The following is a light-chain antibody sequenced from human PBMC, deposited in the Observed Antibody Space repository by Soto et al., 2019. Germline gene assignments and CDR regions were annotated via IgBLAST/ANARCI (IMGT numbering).Light chain of an antibody. V-gene: IGKV1-5*01. CDR2: DAS. CDR3: QQYNSYPYT. J-gene: IGKJ2*01. Sequence: DIQMTQSPSTLSASVGDRVTITCRASQSISSWLAWYQQKPGKAPKLLIYDASSVASGVPSRFSGSGSETEFTLTISSLQPDDFATNYCQQYNSYPYTFGHGTKREIK. CDR1: QSISSW.